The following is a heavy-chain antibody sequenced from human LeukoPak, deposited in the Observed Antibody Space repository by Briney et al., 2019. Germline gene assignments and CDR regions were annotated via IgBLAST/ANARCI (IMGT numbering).Heavy chain of an antibody. V-gene: IGHV3-23*01. CDR3: AKDGCSGGSCFSHFDY. Sequence: GGSLRLSCVASGFTFTSYAMNWVRQALGKGLEWVSGFSGSGGRIYYADSVKGRFTISRDNSKNMVYLQMNSLRDEDTAVYFCAKDGCSGGSCFSHFDYWGQGTLVTVSS. CDR2: FSGSGGRI. CDR1: GFTFTSYA. D-gene: IGHD2-15*01. J-gene: IGHJ4*02.